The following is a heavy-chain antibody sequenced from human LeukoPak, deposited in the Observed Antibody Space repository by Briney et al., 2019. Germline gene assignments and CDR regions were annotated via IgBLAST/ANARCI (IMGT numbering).Heavy chain of an antibody. J-gene: IGHJ4*02. CDR3: ARRGGSGRSFDY. CDR2: IYYSGST. CDR1: GASVSSGGYY. Sequence: PSETLSLTCNVSGASVSSGGYYWSWLRQPPGKGLEWIGYIYYSGSTNYNPSLKSRVTISVDTSKNQFSLKVSSVTAADTAVYYCARRGGSGRSFDYWGQGTLVTVSS. V-gene: IGHV4-61*08. D-gene: IGHD3-10*01.